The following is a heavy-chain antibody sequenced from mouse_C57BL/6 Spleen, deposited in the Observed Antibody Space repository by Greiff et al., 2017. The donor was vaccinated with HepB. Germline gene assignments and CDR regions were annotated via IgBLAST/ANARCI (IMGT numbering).Heavy chain of an antibody. CDR2: IHPNRGST. CDR3: ARGGTTVARYWYFDV. CDR1: GYTFTSYW. D-gene: IGHD1-1*01. Sequence: VQLQQPGAELVKPGASVKLSCKASGYTFTSYWMHWVKQRPGQGLEWIGMIHPNRGSTNYNEKFKSKATLTVDKSSSTAYMQLSSLTSEDSAVYYCARGGTTVARYWYFDVWGTGTTVTVSS. V-gene: IGHV1-64*01. J-gene: IGHJ1*03.